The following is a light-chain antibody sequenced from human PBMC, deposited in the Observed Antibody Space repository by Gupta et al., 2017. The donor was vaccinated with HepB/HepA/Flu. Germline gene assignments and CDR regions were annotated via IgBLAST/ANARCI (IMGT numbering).Light chain of an antibody. CDR2: DVS. CDR3: CSYAGSYTHVV. J-gene: IGLJ2*01. CDR1: SSDVGGYNY. Sequence: YALTPPRYVAGSPGHTVTIPCTRTSSDVGGYNYVSWYQQHPGKAPKLMMYDVSKRPSGVPDRFSGSKSGNTASLTISGLQAEDEADYYCCSYAGSYTHVVFGGGTKLTVL. V-gene: IGLV2-11*01.